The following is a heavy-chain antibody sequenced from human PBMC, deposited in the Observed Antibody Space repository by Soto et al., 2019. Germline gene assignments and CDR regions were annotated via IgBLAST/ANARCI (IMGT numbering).Heavy chain of an antibody. V-gene: IGHV4-30-4*01. J-gene: IGHJ4*02. CDR1: GASIISGEHY. Sequence: PSETLSLTCTVSGASIISGEHYWSWIRQAPGKGLEWIGLIYYTGITDYNPSLKSRVAISLDTSENQFSLRLSSVTAADTAVYYCARHDSMGATENFDYWGQGTLVTVSS. CDR3: ARHDSMGATENFDY. D-gene: IGHD1-26*01. CDR2: IYYTGIT.